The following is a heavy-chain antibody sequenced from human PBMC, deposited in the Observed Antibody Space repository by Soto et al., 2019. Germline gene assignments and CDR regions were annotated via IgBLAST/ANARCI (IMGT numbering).Heavy chain of an antibody. CDR3: ARGDSTDCSNGVCSFFYNHDMDV. CDR2: INPNSGGT. D-gene: IGHD2-8*01. Sequence: ASVKVSCKASGYTFSGFYMHWVRQAPGQGLEWMGWINPNSGGTKSAEKFQGRVTMTRDTSISTASMELTRLTSDDTAIYYCARGDSTDCSNGVCSFFYNHDMDVWGQGTTVTV. J-gene: IGHJ6*02. V-gene: IGHV1-2*02. CDR1: GYTFSGFY.